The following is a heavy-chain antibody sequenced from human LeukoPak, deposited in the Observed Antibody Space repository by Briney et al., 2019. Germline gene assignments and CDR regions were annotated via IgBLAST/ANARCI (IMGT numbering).Heavy chain of an antibody. CDR2: IYHSGST. V-gene: IGHV4-38-2*01. CDR1: GYSISSGYY. Sequence: SETLSLTCAVSGYSISSGYYWGWIRQPPGRGLEWIGSIYHSGSTYYNPSLKSRVTISVDTSKNQFSLKLSSVTAADTAVYYCARSPERWLQLLIDYWGQGTLVTVSS. D-gene: IGHD5-24*01. J-gene: IGHJ4*02. CDR3: ARSPERWLQLLIDY.